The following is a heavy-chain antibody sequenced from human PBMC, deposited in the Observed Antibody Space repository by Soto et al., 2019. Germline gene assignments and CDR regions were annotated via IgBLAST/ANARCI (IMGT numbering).Heavy chain of an antibody. Sequence: QVQLQESGPGLVKPSQTLSLTCTVSGGSISSGDYYWTWIRQPPGKGLEWIAYIHNTGSPYYNLSLNSRLTISLDTSNNQFSLRLSSVTAADTAVYYCARSRHSGSYFFDYWGQGILVTVSS. CDR3: ARSRHSGSYFFDY. CDR1: GGSISSGDYY. V-gene: IGHV4-30-4*01. J-gene: IGHJ4*02. CDR2: IHNTGSP. D-gene: IGHD1-26*01.